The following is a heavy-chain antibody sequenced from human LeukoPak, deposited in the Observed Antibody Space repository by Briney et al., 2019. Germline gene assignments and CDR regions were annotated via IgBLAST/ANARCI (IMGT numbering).Heavy chain of an antibody. J-gene: IGHJ4*02. CDR1: GFTFSSYG. CDR3: LNPYYDSSGYYGEFDY. D-gene: IGHD3-22*01. Sequence: QAGRSLRLSCAASGFTFSSYGMHWVRQAPGKGLEWVAFIRYDGSNKYYADSVKGRFTISRDNSKNTLYLQMNSLRAEDTAVYYCLNPYYDSSGYYGEFDYWGQGTLVTVSS. V-gene: IGHV3-30*02. CDR2: IRYDGSNK.